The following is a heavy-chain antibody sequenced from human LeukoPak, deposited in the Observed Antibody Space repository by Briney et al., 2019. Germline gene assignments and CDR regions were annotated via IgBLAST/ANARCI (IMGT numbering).Heavy chain of an antibody. D-gene: IGHD3-10*01. CDR3: TRGLLWFGELSPPGY. CDR1: GYTFTSYA. CDR2: INAGNDNT. J-gene: IGHJ4*02. Sequence: ASVKVSCKASGYTFTSYAMHWVRQAPRQRLEWMGWINAGNDNTKYSQKFQGRVTITRDTSASTVYMELSSLRSEDTAVYYCTRGLLWFGELSPPGYWGQGTLVTVSS. V-gene: IGHV1-3*01.